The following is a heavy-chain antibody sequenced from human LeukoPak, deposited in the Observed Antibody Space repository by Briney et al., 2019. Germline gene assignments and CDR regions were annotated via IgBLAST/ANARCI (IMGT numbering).Heavy chain of an antibody. CDR2: IYTSGST. V-gene: IGHV4-4*07. CDR1: GGSISSYY. J-gene: IGHJ4*02. Sequence: PSETLSLTCTVSGGSISSYYWSWIRQPAGKGLEWIGRIYTSGSTNYNPSLKSRVTMSVDTSKNQFSLKLSSVTAADTAVYYCASESYYDFWSGYLGTPGFDYWGQGTLVTVSS. CDR3: ASESYYDFWSGYLGTPGFDY. D-gene: IGHD3-3*01.